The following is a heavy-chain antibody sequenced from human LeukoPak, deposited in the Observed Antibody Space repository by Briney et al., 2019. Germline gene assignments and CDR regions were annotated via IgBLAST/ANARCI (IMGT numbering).Heavy chain of an antibody. CDR2: IKQDASEK. Sequence: GGSLRLSCAASGFTFSNFWMSWVRQAPGKGLEWVANIKQDASEKYYVDSVKGRFSVSRDNAKNSLYLQMNSLRAEDTAVYYCARDSSSWYSYWGRGTLVTVSS. J-gene: IGHJ4*02. D-gene: IGHD6-13*01. CDR1: GFTFSNFW. V-gene: IGHV3-7*01. CDR3: ARDSSSWYSY.